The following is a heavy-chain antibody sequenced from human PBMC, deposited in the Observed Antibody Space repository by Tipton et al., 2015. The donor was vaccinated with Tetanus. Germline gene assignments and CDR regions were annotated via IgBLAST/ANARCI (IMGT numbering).Heavy chain of an antibody. CDR1: GDSISSFY. CDR2: IYTSGST. J-gene: IGHJ4*02. Sequence: TLSLTCSVSGDSISSFYWSWIRQPAGKGLEWIGRIYTSGSTNYNPSLKSRVTMSVDTSKRQFSLKLNSVTAADTAVYYCARGWGSSWYYFDYWGQGILVPFSS. CDR3: ARGWGSSWYYFDY. V-gene: IGHV4-4*07. D-gene: IGHD6-13*01.